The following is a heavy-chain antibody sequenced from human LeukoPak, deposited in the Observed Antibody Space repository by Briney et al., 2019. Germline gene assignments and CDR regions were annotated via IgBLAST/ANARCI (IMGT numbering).Heavy chain of an antibody. CDR1: AGSISSDSYY. CDR2: IYYSGNT. V-gene: IGHV4-39*07. D-gene: IGHD3-22*01. CDR3: ASTSPKYYYESSGYSSLFDN. Sequence: PSETLSLTCTVSAGSISSDSYYWGWIRQPPGKGLEWIGTIYYSGNTYYNPSLKSRLTISVDTSKNQFSLKLRSVTAADTALYYCASTSPKYYYESSGYSSLFDNWGQGTLVTVSS. J-gene: IGHJ4*02.